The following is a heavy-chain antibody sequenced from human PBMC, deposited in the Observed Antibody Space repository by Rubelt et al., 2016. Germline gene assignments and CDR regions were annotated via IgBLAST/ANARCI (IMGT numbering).Heavy chain of an antibody. CDR3: AREQETTVTIEGVLGY. CDR2: INPCGGST. D-gene: IGHD4-17*01. V-gene: IGHV1-46*01. Sequence: QVQLVQSGAEVKKPGASVKVSCKASGYTFTSYYMHWVRQAPGQGLAWMGIINPCGGSTSYVQKFQGSVTSTRDTSTSTVDMELSSLRSEDTAVYYCAREQETTVTIEGVLGYWGQGTLVTVSS. CDR1: GYTFTSYY. J-gene: IGHJ4*02.